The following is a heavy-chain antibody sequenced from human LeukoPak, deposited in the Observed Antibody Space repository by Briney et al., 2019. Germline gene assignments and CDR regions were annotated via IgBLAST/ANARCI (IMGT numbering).Heavy chain of an antibody. CDR3: AREPGYYGSGSYLN. D-gene: IGHD3-10*01. J-gene: IGHJ4*02. CDR1: GFTFSGYW. CDR2: IKQDGSEK. V-gene: IGHV3-7*01. Sequence: GGSLRLSCVASGFTFSGYWMTWVRQAPGKGLEGVANIKQDGSEKYYVDSVKGRFTISRDNAKNSLYLQMNSLRAEDTAVYYCAREPGYYGSGSYLNWGQGTLVTVSS.